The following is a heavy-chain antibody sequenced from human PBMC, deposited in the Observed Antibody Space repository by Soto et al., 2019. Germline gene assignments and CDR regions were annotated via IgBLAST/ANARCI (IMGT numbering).Heavy chain of an antibody. D-gene: IGHD1-26*01. V-gene: IGHV1-18*01. J-gene: IGHJ4*02. Sequence: GASVKVSCKASGYTFTSCAMHWVRQAPGQGLEWMGWISAYNGNTNYAQKLQGRVTMTTDTSTSTAYMELRSLRSDDTAVYYCAREYSGSYFLFDYWGQGTLVTVSS. CDR1: GYTFTSCA. CDR3: AREYSGSYFLFDY. CDR2: ISAYNGNT.